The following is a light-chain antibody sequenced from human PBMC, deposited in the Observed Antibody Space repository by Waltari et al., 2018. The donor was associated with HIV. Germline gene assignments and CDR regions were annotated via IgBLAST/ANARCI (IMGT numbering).Light chain of an antibody. V-gene: IGKV3-15*01. Sequence: EIVMTQSPASLSMSPGERAILSCRASQSVGSNLAWYHQKPGQAPRLLIYGASTRATGIPVRFSGSGSGTDFTLTISSLQSEDFALYYCQQYDNWPPRFGQGTKVEVK. J-gene: IGKJ1*01. CDR2: GAS. CDR1: QSVGSN. CDR3: QQYDNWPPR.